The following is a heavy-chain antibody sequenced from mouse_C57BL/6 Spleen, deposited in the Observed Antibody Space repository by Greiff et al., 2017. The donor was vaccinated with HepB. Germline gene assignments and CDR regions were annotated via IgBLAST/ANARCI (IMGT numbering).Heavy chain of an antibody. V-gene: IGHV1-59*01. D-gene: IGHD2-5*01. CDR1: GYTFTSYW. Sequence: QVQLQQPGAELVRPGTSVKLSCKASGYTFTSYWMHWVKQRPGQGLEWIGVIDPSDSYTNYNQKFKGKATLTVDTSSSTASMQLSSLTSEDSAVYYCARSYYSNYYYAMDYWGQGTSVTVSS. CDR3: ARSYYSNYYYAMDY. CDR2: IDPSDSYT. J-gene: IGHJ4*01.